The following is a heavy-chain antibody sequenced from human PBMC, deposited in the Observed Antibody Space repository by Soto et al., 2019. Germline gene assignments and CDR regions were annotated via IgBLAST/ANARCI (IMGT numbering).Heavy chain of an antibody. CDR3: ATRMGPPL. CDR1: GGSISTDDW. CDR2: IYHSGST. J-gene: IGHJ4*02. V-gene: IGHV4-4*02. Sequence: SETLSLTCAVSGGSISTDDWWTWVRQPPGKGLEWVGEIYHSGSTNYNPSLESRVTISLDKSKNQFSLRLSSVTAADTAVYYCATRMGPPLWGQGTLVTVSS.